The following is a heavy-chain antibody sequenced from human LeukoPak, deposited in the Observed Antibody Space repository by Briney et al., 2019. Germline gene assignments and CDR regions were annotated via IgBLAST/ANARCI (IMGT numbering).Heavy chain of an antibody. J-gene: IGHJ5*02. Sequence: SETLSLTCTVSGGSISSYYWSWIRQPPGKGLEWIGYIYYSGSTNYNPSLKSRVTISVDTSKNQFSLKLSSVTAADTAVYYCAREPRGIRISMVRGASGRWFDPWGEGTLVTVSS. V-gene: IGHV4-59*01. D-gene: IGHD3-10*01. CDR1: GGSISSYY. CDR3: AREPRGIRISMVRGASGRWFDP. CDR2: IYYSGST.